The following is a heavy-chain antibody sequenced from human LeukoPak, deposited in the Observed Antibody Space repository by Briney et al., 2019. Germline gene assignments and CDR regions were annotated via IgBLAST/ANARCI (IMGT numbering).Heavy chain of an antibody. CDR1: GFTFSSYA. CDR2: ITHTGGDS. Sequence: PGGSLRLSCVASGFTFSSYAMTWVRQAPGKGLEWVALITHTGGDSYYADSVKGRFAISRDNSKNTLYLEMNDPRAEDTALYFCGKDKTTYNWWEVIEFWGQGALVTVSS. D-gene: IGHD1-1*01. CDR3: GKDKTTYNWWEVIEF. J-gene: IGHJ4*02. V-gene: IGHV3-23*01.